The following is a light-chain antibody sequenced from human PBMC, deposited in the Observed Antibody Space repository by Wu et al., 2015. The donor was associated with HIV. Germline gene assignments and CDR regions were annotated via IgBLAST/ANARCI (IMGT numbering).Light chain of an antibody. CDR1: QTVSSTY. CDR3: QQYGNSPLVT. CDR2: ATS. V-gene: IGKV3-20*01. J-gene: IGKJ2*01. Sequence: EIVLTQSPGTLSLSPGERATLSCRASQTVSSTYLAWYQQKPGQAPRLLIYATSSRATGIPDRFSGSGSGTDFTLTINRLEPEDFAVYYCQQYGNSPLVTFGQGTKLEI.